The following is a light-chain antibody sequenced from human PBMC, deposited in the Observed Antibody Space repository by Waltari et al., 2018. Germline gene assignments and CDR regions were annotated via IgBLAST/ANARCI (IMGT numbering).Light chain of an antibody. V-gene: IGKV1-33*01. J-gene: IGKJ2*01. CDR2: DAS. CDR3: QHYNNLPYT. CDR1: KDIRKN. Sequence: IQMTQSPSSLSASIGDRVTITCRASKDIRKNLSWFQERPGKAPKLLIYDASNLAAGVPLRFSGTGSGTDFSLTISSLQPEDSATYYCQHYNNLPYTFSRGTKLQIK.